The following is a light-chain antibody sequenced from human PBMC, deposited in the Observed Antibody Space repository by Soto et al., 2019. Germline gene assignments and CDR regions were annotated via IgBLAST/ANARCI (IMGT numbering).Light chain of an antibody. CDR1: SNDVGDYNY. Sequence: QYALTQPRSVSGSPGQSVTISCTGTSNDVGDYNYVSWYQQHPGKAPKLLIYAVNMRPSGVPDRFSGSKSGNTASLTISGLQAEDEADYSCCSYAGSYTWVFGGGTKLTV. V-gene: IGLV2-11*01. J-gene: IGLJ3*02. CDR2: AVN. CDR3: CSYAGSYTWV.